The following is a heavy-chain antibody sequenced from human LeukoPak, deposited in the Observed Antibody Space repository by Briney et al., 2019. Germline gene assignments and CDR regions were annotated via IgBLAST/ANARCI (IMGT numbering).Heavy chain of an antibody. Sequence: PSETLSLTCAVYGGSFSGYYWSWIRQPPGKGLEWIGETNHSGSTNYNPSLKSRVTISVDTSKNQFSLKLSSVTAADTAVYYCARSEIRFLEWFAEDAFDIWGQGTMVTVSS. CDR1: GGSFSGYY. J-gene: IGHJ3*02. CDR3: ARSEIRFLEWFAEDAFDI. CDR2: TNHSGST. D-gene: IGHD3-3*01. V-gene: IGHV4-34*01.